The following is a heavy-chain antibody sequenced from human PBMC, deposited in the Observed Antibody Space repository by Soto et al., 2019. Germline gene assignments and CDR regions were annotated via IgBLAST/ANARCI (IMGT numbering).Heavy chain of an antibody. Sequence: SETLSLTCTVSGGSISSGGYYWSWIRQHPGKGLEWIGYIYYSGSTYYNPSLKSRVTISVDTSKNQFSLKLSSVTAADTAVYYCARERIHRGYLAKMGFDPWGQGTLVTVSS. V-gene: IGHV4-31*03. CDR1: GGSISSGGYY. D-gene: IGHD5-18*01. J-gene: IGHJ5*02. CDR2: IYYSGST. CDR3: ARERIHRGYLAKMGFDP.